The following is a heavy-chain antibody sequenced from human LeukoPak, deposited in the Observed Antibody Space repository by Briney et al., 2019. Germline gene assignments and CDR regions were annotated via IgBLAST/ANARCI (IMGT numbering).Heavy chain of an antibody. J-gene: IGHJ4*02. Sequence: GGSLRLSCAASGYTFSSYSMNWVRQAPGKGLEWVSSISSSSYIYYADSVKGRFTISRDNAKNSLYLQMNSLRAEDTAVYYCARDQRCSSTSCYDYWGQGTLVTVSS. D-gene: IGHD2-2*01. CDR2: ISSSSYI. CDR1: GYTFSSYS. V-gene: IGHV3-21*01. CDR3: ARDQRCSSTSCYDY.